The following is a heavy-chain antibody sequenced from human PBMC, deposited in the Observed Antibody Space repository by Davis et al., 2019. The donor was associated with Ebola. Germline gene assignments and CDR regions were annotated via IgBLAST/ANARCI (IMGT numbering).Heavy chain of an antibody. Sequence: ASVKVSCKASGYTFTNYGITWVRQAPGQGLEWMGWINPHNGNTNYAQNVQGRVIMTTDTATTTAYMEVGGLRSDDTAVYYCARSGLSFGVVKYHYGMDVWGKGTTVTVSS. J-gene: IGHJ6*04. D-gene: IGHD3-3*01. CDR1: GYTFTNYG. CDR2: INPHNGNT. CDR3: ARSGLSFGVVKYHYGMDV. V-gene: IGHV1-18*04.